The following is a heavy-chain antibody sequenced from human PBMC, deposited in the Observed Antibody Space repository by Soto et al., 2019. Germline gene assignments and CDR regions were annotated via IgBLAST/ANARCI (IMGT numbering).Heavy chain of an antibody. Sequence: QVHLVQSGAEVKKPGSSVKVSCKASGGTFSSYIISWVRQAPGQGLEWMGRISPTVGIPNYAQKFQGRVTITADRSTSTAYMERSSLRSEDTAIYYCATLGSGSYDYWGHGTLVTVSS. D-gene: IGHD1-26*01. CDR2: ISPTVGIP. J-gene: IGHJ4*01. CDR1: GGTFSSYI. CDR3: ATLGSGSYDY. V-gene: IGHV1-69*02.